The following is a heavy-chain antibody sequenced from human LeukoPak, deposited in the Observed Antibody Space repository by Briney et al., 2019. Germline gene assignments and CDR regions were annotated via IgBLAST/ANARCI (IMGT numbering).Heavy chain of an antibody. CDR1: EVTFSNHW. CDR3: ARDGSLPDY. Sequence: PGGSLRLSCAASEVTFSNHWMHWVRQAPGEGLVWVSFINSDGSSTSYADYVKGRFTISRDNARNTLYLQMNSLRVEDTAVYYCARDGSLPDYWGQGTLVTVSS. J-gene: IGHJ4*02. V-gene: IGHV3-74*01. CDR2: INSDGSST.